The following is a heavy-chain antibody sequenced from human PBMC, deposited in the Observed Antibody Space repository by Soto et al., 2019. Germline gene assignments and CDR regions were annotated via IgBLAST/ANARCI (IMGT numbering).Heavy chain of an antibody. D-gene: IGHD6-13*01. J-gene: IGHJ3*02. CDR3: ARPAAGFDAFDI. Sequence: SETLSLTCTVSGGSISSGGYYWSWIRQHPGKGLEWIGYIYYSGSTYYNPSLKSRFTISVDTSKNQFSLKLSSVTAADTAVYYCARPAAGFDAFDIWGQGTMVTVSS. CDR2: IYYSGST. V-gene: IGHV4-31*03. CDR1: GGSISSGGYY.